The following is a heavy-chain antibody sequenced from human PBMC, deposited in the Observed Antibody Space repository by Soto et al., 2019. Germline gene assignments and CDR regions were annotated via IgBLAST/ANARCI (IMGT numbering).Heavy chain of an antibody. D-gene: IGHD4-4*01. CDR2: IIPIFGTA. V-gene: IGHV1-69*01. J-gene: IGHJ5*02. Sequence: QVQLVQSGAEVKKPGSSVKVSCKASGGTFSSYAISWVRQAPGQGLEWMGGIIPIFGTANYAQKFQGRVTITADESTSTDYMELSSLRSEDTAVYYCARIAWLWTTRSQRLDPWGQGTLVTVSS. CDR3: ARIAWLWTTRSQRLDP. CDR1: GGTFSSYA.